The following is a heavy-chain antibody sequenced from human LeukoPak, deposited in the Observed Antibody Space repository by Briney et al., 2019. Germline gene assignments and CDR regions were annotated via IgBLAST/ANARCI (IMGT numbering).Heavy chain of an antibody. J-gene: IGHJ5*02. Sequence: GRSLRLSCAASGFTFDDYAMHWVRQAPGKGLEWVSAISGSGGSTYYADSVKGRFTISRDNSKNTLYLQMNSLRAEDTAVYYCLLLWFGEVPHNWFDPWGQGTLVTVSS. D-gene: IGHD3-10*01. CDR1: GFTFDDYA. V-gene: IGHV3-23*01. CDR3: LLLWFGEVPHNWFDP. CDR2: ISGSGGST.